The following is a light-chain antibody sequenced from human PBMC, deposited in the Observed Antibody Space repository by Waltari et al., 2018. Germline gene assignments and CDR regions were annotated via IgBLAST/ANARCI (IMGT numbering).Light chain of an antibody. Sequence: DIVMTQSPDSLAVSLGARATLNCKSSPSVFLNSNTKNYLAWYQQKPGQPPKLLIYWASTRESGVPDRFSGSGSGTDFTLTISSLQAEDVAVYYCQQYYSLPWTFGQGTTVEIK. CDR1: PSVFLNSNTKNY. CDR2: WAS. V-gene: IGKV4-1*01. J-gene: IGKJ1*01. CDR3: QQYYSLPWT.